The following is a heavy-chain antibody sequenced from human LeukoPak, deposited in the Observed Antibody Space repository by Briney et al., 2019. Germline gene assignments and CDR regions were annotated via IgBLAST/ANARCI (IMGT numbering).Heavy chain of an antibody. CDR3: ARETHRDGSFDY. CDR2: IYYSGST. J-gene: IGHJ4*02. D-gene: IGHD5-24*01. CDR1: GGSISSYY. V-gene: IGHV4-59*12. Sequence: SETLSLTCTVSGGSISSYYWSWIRQPPGKGLEWIGYIYYSGSTNYNPSLKSRVTISVNTSKNQFSLKLSSVTAADTAVYYCARETHRDGSFDYWGQGTLVTVSS.